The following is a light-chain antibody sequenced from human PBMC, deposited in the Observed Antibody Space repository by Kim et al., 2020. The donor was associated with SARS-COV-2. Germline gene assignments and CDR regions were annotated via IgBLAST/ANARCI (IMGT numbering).Light chain of an antibody. CDR1: QSIGSW. V-gene: IGKV1-5*03. CDR2: KAS. J-gene: IGKJ2*03. Sequence: SASVGGRVTITCRASQSIGSWLAWYQQKPGKAPNLLIYKASILETGVPSRFNGSESGTEFTLTITSLQPDDFATYYCQQYSNSLYSFGQGTKLEI. CDR3: QQYSNSLYS.